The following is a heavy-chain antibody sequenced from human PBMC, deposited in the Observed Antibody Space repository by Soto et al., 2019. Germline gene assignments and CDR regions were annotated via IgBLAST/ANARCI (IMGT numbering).Heavy chain of an antibody. CDR1: GFTFSSYG. V-gene: IGHV3-30*18. J-gene: IGHJ5*02. Sequence: GGSLRLSCAASGFTFSSYGIYWVRQAPGKGLEWVALISHDESTKSYADSVKGRFTISRDNSKNTLYLQMNSLITDDTAVYYCAKGSGSGWYCWFAPWGQGT. CDR2: ISHDESTK. CDR3: AKGSGSGWYCWFAP. D-gene: IGHD6-19*01.